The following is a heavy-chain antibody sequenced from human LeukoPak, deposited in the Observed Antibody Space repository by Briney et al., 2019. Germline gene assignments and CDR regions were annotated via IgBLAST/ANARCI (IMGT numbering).Heavy chain of an antibody. D-gene: IGHD2-21*01. CDR3: ARRDNEFVFDF. CDR2: IYYSGST. Sequence: SETLSLTCTVSGGSISSYYWSWIRLPPGKGLEWIGYIYYSGSTNYNPSLKSRVTISVDTSKNQFSLKLSSVSAADTAVYYCARRDNEFVFDFWGQGIRVTVSS. J-gene: IGHJ4*02. V-gene: IGHV4-59*08. CDR1: GGSISSYY.